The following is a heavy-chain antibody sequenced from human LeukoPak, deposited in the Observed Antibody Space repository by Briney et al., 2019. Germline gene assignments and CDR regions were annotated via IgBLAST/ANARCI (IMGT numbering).Heavy chain of an antibody. V-gene: IGHV1-18*01. CDR2: ISTRNGNT. CDR1: GYAFTSFS. J-gene: IGHJ4*02. CDR3: AREGEAAAAPGY. Sequence: ASVKVSCKASGYAFTSFSISWVRQAPGQGLEWMGWISTRNGNTNYSQKLQGRVTMTIDSSTSTAYMELKSLRSDDTAVYYCAREGEAAAAPGYWGQGTLVTVSS. D-gene: IGHD6-13*01.